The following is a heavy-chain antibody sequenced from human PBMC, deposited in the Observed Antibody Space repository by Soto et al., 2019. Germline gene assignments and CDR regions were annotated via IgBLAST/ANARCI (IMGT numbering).Heavy chain of an antibody. J-gene: IGHJ1*01. V-gene: IGHV4-30-2*01. CDR3: ASYYDSSGYYFPEYFQH. Sequence: QLQLQESGSGLVKPSQTLSLTCAVSGGSISSGGYSWSWIRQPPGKGLEWIGYIYHSGSTYYNPSLKSRVSISVDRSKNQFSLKLSSVTAADTAVYYCASYYDSSGYYFPEYFQHWGQGTLVTVSS. CDR2: IYHSGST. D-gene: IGHD3-22*01. CDR1: GGSISSGGYS.